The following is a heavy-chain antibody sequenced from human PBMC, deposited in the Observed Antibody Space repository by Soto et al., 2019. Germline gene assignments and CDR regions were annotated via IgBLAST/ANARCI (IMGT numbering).Heavy chain of an antibody. CDR2: IYCGGST. CDR1: GVTVSSNY. Sequence: GGSLSHSCAASGVTVSSNYMSLVRQAPGKGLEWVSVIYCGGSTYYADSVKGRFTISRDNAKNSLYLQMNRLRAEDTAVYYCARDSLLDKSMVHYYYYGMDVWGQGTTVTVSS. J-gene: IGHJ6*02. D-gene: IGHD3-10*01. CDR3: ARDSLLDKSMVHYYYYGMDV. V-gene: IGHV3-53*01.